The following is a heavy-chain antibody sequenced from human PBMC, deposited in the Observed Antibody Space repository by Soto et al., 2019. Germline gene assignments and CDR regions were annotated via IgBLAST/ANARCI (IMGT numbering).Heavy chain of an antibody. CDR1: GFTFSDYY. J-gene: IGHJ4*02. CDR3: ARTSSSWYYFDY. Sequence: LRLSCAASGFTFSDYYMSWIRQAPGKGLEFISYISTSGSTIYYADSVKGRFSISRDNAKNSLYLQMNSLRAEDTAVYYCARTSSSWYYFDYWGQGTLVTVSS. CDR2: ISTSGSTI. V-gene: IGHV3-11*01. D-gene: IGHD6-13*01.